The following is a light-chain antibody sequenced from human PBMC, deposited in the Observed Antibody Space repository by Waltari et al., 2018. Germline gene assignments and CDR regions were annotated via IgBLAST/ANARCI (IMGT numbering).Light chain of an antibody. CDR1: SSNIGSTH. V-gene: IGLV1-47*01. CDR2: RND. CDR3: AAWDDSVSGGI. J-gene: IGLJ2*01. Sequence: QSVLTQPPSASGNPGQTGTIPCSGSSSNIGSTHLYWYQQLPGTAPKLLIFRNDPRPSGVPDRFSGSKSGTSGSLVISGLQSEDEAEYFCAAWDDSVSGGIFGGGTTVTVL.